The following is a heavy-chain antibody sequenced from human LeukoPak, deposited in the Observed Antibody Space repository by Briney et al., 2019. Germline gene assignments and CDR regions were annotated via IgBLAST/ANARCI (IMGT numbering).Heavy chain of an antibody. CDR1: GGSFSGYY. J-gene: IGHJ4*02. Sequence: SSETLSLTCAVYGGSFSGYYWSWIRQPPGKGLEWIGEINHSGSSNYNPSLKSRVTISVDTSKNQFSLKLSSVTAADTAVYCCARGRLRYFDYWGQGTLVTVSS. D-gene: IGHD4-17*01. CDR3: ARGRLRYFDY. V-gene: IGHV4-34*01. CDR2: INHSGSS.